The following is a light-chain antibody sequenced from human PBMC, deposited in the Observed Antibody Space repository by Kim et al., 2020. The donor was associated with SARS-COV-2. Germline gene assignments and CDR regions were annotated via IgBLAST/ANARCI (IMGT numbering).Light chain of an antibody. V-gene: IGLV1-47*01. J-gene: IGLJ3*02. CDR2: RNN. Sequence: GQRVTISGSGSSSNIGSNYVYWHQQFPGTAPKVLIYRNNLWPSGVPDRVSGSKSGTSASLAISDLRSEDEADYYCAAWDDSLSGWVFGGGTQLTVL. CDR3: AAWDDSLSGWV. CDR1: SSNIGSNY.